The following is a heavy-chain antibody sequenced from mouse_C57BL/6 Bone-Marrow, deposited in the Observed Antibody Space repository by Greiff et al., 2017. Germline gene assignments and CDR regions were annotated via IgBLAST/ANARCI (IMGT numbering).Heavy chain of an antibody. CDR2: IDPSDSYT. Sequence: QVQLQQPGAELVKPGASVKLSCKASGYTFTSYWMQWVKQRPGQGLEWIGEIDPSDSYTNYNQKLKGKATLTVDTSSSTAYMQLSSLTSEDSAVYYCARGVYYGSSYSFAYWCQGTLVTVSA. V-gene: IGHV1-50*01. CDR1: GYTFTSYW. J-gene: IGHJ3*01. D-gene: IGHD1-1*01. CDR3: ARGVYYGSSYSFAY.